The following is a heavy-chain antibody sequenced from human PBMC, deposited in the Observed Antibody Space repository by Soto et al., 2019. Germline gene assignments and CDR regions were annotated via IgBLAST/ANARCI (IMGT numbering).Heavy chain of an antibody. Sequence: APVHVSCETSGYTLTRYASYWVRKAPGQGLEWMGGINPDSGDTNYAQKFQGRVTMTRDTSITTAYMELSRLRSDDTAVYYCVRTKDFDYWGQGILVTVSA. D-gene: IGHD2-8*01. V-gene: IGHV1-2*02. CDR2: INPDSGDT. J-gene: IGHJ4*02. CDR3: VRTKDFDY. CDR1: GYTLTRYA.